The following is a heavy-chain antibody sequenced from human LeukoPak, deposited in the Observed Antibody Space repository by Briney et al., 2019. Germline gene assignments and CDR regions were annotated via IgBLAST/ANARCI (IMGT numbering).Heavy chain of an antibody. CDR2: INPNSGGT. Sequence: GASVKVSCKASGYTFTGYYMHWVRQAPGQGLEWMGWINPNSGGTNYAQKFQGRVTITADKSTSTAYMELSSLRSEDTAVYYCARSPYYYYYMDVWGKGTTVTVSS. CDR3: ARSPYYYYYMDV. J-gene: IGHJ6*03. V-gene: IGHV1-2*02. CDR1: GYTFTGYY.